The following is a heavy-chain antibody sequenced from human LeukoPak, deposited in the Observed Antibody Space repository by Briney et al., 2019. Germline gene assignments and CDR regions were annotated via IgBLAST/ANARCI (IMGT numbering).Heavy chain of an antibody. CDR1: GFTFSTYE. CDR3: ARDTSGWYTDY. V-gene: IGHV3-48*03. CDR2: ISRSGATT. D-gene: IGHD6-19*01. J-gene: IGHJ4*02. Sequence: GGSLRLSCTASGFTFSTYEFQWVRQAPGKGLEWVAYISRSGATTYYADSVKGRFTISRDSAKNSLYLQINNLRAEDTAVYCCARDTSGWYTDYWGQGTLVTVSS.